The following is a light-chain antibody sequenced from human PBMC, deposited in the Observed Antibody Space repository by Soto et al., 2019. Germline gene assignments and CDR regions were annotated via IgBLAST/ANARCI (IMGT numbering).Light chain of an antibody. V-gene: IGKV3-15*01. CDR1: QSVSSN. J-gene: IGKJ1*01. CDR3: QEYNYWHPWT. Sequence: EIVMTQSQATLSVSPGERATLSCRASQSVSSNLAWYQQKPGQAPRLLISGASTRATGIQGRFSGNGSGTEFTLTISSLQSEDFAVYYCQEYNYWHPWTFGQGTKVEIK. CDR2: GAS.